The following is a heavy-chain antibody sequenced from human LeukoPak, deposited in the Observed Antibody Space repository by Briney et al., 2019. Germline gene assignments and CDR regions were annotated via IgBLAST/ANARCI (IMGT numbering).Heavy chain of an antibody. CDR3: AKTPGSSIAARRVQNAFDI. D-gene: IGHD6-6*01. CDR1: GFTFSSYA. Sequence: GGSLRLSCAASGFTFSSYAMSWVRQAPGKGLEWVSAISGSGGSTYYADSVKGRFTISRDNSKNTLYLQMNSLRAEDTAVYYCAKTPGSSIAARRVQNAFDIWGQGTMVTASS. J-gene: IGHJ3*02. V-gene: IGHV3-23*01. CDR2: ISGSGGST.